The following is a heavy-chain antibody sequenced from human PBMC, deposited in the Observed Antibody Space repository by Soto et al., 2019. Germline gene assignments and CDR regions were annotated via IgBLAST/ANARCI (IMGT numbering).Heavy chain of an antibody. V-gene: IGHV1-69*08. D-gene: IGHD3-10*01. CDR3: AREWRGIYYGSGSYMSRYYYYGMDV. CDR1: GGTFSSYT. Sequence: QVQLVQSGAEVKKPGSSVKVSCKASGGTFSSYTISWVRQAPGQGLEWMGRIIPILGIANYAQKFQGRVTITADKSTSTADMELSSLRSEDTAVYYCAREWRGIYYGSGSYMSRYYYYGMDVWGQGTTVTVSS. J-gene: IGHJ6*02. CDR2: IIPILGIA.